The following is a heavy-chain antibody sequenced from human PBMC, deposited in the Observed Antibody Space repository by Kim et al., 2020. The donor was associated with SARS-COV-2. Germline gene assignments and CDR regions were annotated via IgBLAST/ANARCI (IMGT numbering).Heavy chain of an antibody. J-gene: IGHJ4*02. CDR3: ARDFDS. CDR2: IKEDGSEK. Sequence: GGSLRLSCAASGFTFSTYWMSWVRQAPGKGLEWVANIKEDGSEKYYGDSVKGRLTISRDNAKNSLFLQMNSLRAEDTAMYYCARDFDSCGRGTLVTVSS. V-gene: IGHV3-7*01. CDR1: GFTFSTYW.